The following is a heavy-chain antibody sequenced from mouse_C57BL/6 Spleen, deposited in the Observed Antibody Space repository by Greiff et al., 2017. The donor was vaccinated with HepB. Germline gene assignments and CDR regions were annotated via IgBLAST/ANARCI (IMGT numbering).Heavy chain of an antibody. Sequence: VQLQQSGPELVKPGASVKISCKASGYAFSSSWMNWVKQRPGKGLEWIGRIYPGDGDTNYNGKFKDKATLTADKSSSTAYMQLSSLTSEDSAVYFCARWYDYDWFAYWGQGTLVTVSA. CDR3: ARWYDYDWFAY. CDR2: IYPGDGDT. V-gene: IGHV1-82*01. CDR1: GYAFSSSW. D-gene: IGHD2-4*01. J-gene: IGHJ3*01.